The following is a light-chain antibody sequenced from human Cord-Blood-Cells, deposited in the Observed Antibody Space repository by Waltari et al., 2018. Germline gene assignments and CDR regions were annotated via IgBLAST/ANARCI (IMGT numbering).Light chain of an antibody. CDR3: SSYTSSSTWV. CDR2: DVS. V-gene: IGLV2-14*03. J-gene: IGLJ3*02. CDR1: SSDVGGYNY. Sequence: QSALTQPASVSGSPGQSITISCTGTSSDVGGYNYVSWYQQHPGKAPKHMIYDVSNRTSGVSNRFSGPKSGNTASLTISGLQAEDEADYYCSSYTSSSTWVFVGGTKLTVL.